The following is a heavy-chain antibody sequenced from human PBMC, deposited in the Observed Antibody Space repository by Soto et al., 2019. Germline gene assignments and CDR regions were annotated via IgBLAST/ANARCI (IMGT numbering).Heavy chain of an antibody. D-gene: IGHD1-1*01. CDR1: EFTFSNYA. Sequence: PGGSLRLSCAASEFTFSNYAMSWVRQAPGKGLEWVSVISGSGGSTYYADSVKGRFTISRDNSKNTLFLQLTSLRTEDTAVYYCARGRTGIRGSDFDYWGDGTLVTVSS. CDR3: ARGRTGIRGSDFDY. V-gene: IGHV3-23*01. J-gene: IGHJ4*01. CDR2: ISGSGGST.